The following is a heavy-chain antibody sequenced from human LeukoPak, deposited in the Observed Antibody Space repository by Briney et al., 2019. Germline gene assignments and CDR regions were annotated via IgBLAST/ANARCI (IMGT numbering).Heavy chain of an antibody. Sequence: PSETLSLTCTVSGGSIRTFYWSWIRQPAGKGLEWIGHIYTSGSTNYNPSLKSRVTISVDTSKNQFSLKLSSVTAADTAVYYCARVGSMVRGQDYWGQGTLVTVSS. J-gene: IGHJ4*02. CDR2: IYTSGST. CDR1: GGSIRTFY. CDR3: ARVGSMVRGQDY. D-gene: IGHD3-10*01. V-gene: IGHV4-4*07.